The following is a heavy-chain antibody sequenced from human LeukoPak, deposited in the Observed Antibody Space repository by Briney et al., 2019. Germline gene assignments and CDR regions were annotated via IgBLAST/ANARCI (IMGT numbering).Heavy chain of an antibody. V-gene: IGHV3-72*01. D-gene: IGHD3-22*01. CDR3: ARVGDYYDSRGYSTDAFDI. Sequence: GGSLRLSCAASGFSFSDHYMDWVRQAPGKGLEWVARIRNRAKSYTTQYAPSVKDRFTISRDESRKSLYLQMNSLKTEDMAVYFCARVGDYYDSRGYSTDAFDIWGQGTMVTVSS. CDR2: IRNRAKSYTT. J-gene: IGHJ3*02. CDR1: GFSFSDHY.